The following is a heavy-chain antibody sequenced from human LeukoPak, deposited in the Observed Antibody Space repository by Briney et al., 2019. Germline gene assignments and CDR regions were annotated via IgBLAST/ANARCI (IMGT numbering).Heavy chain of an antibody. D-gene: IGHD5-18*01. CDR3: ASNSGYSYGYDY. CDR1: GDSVSGYY. Sequence: SESLSLTCIVSGDSVSGYYWNWIRQPPGKGLEWIGYIYYSGSTNYNPSLKSRVTISVDTSKNQFSLKLSSVTAADTAVYYCASNSGYSYGYDYWGQGTLVTVSS. J-gene: IGHJ4*02. V-gene: IGHV4-59*02. CDR2: IYYSGST.